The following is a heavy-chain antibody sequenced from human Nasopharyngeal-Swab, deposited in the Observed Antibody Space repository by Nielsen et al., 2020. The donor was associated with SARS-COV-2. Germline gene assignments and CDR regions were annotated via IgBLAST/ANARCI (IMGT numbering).Heavy chain of an antibody. Sequence: WIRQPPGKGLEWIGEIYHSGSTNYNPSLKSRVTISVDTSKNQFSLKLSSVTAADTAVYYCARDRTIFGVVQGWFDPWGQGTLVTVSS. CDR2: IYHSGST. D-gene: IGHD3-3*01. J-gene: IGHJ5*02. V-gene: IGHV4-4*02. CDR3: ARDRTIFGVVQGWFDP.